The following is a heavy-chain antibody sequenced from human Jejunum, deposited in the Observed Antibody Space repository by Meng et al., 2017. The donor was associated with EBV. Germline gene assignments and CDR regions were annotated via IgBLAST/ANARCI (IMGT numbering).Heavy chain of an antibody. CDR1: TDFIISYDW. D-gene: IGHD1-14*01. V-gene: IGHV4-4*02. Sequence: LQGSCPGLVRPSGVLSRTCTCSTDFIISYDWWSWFRQPPGKGLEWLGEINQVGSTYYNPSLKSRVTISIDTSKRQFSLRLNSMTAADTAVYYCARASSERLLDYWGQGTLVTVSS. CDR2: INQVGST. CDR3: ARASSERLLDY. J-gene: IGHJ4*02.